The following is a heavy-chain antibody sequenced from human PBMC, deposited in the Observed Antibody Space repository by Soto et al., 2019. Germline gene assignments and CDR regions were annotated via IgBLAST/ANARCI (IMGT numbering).Heavy chain of an antibody. CDR2: ISYDGSNK. CDR1: GFTFSSYA. V-gene: IGHV3-30-3*01. Sequence: QVQLVESGGGVVQPGRSLRLSCAASGFTFSSYAMHWVRQAPGKGLEWVAVISYDGSNKYYADSVKGRFTISRDNSKNTLYLQMNSLGAEDTAVYYCARDPVWFGEIDYWGQGTLVTVSS. CDR3: ARDPVWFGEIDY. J-gene: IGHJ4*02. D-gene: IGHD3-10*01.